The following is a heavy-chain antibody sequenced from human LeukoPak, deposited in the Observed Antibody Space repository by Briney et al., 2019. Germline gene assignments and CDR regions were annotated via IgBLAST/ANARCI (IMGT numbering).Heavy chain of an antibody. V-gene: IGHV4-61*08. J-gene: IGHJ6*03. D-gene: IGHD3-9*01. CDR2: IYTSGST. Sequence: SETLSLTCTVSGGSISSGGYYWSWIRQHPGKGLEWIGYIYTSGSTNYNPSLKSRVTISVDTSKNQFSLKLSSVTAADTAVYYCARQGNYDILTGYYPPRSYYYMDVWGKGTTVTVSS. CDR3: ARQGNYDILTGYYPPRSYYYMDV. CDR1: GGSISSGGYY.